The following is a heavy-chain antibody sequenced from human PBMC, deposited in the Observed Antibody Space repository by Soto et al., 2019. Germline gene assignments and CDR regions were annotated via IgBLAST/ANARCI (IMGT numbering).Heavy chain of an antibody. CDR3: ARDAGGWFFFDY. V-gene: IGHV4-59*01. CDR2: IYYSGST. J-gene: IGHJ4*02. D-gene: IGHD2-15*01. CDR1: GGSISSYY. Sequence: QVQLQESGPGLVKPSETLSLTCTVSGGSISSYYWSWLRQPPGKGLEWSGYIYYSGSTNYNPSLKSRVTISVETSKNQFSLKLSSVTAADTAVYYCARDAGGWFFFDYWGQGTLVTVSS.